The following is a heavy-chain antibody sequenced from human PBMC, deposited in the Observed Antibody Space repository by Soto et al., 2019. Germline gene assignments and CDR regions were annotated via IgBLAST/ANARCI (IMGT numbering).Heavy chain of an antibody. CDR3: ARISLGYCTNGVCYTPFDH. D-gene: IGHD2-8*01. CDR2: TYYRSRWYN. CDR1: GDSVSSNSAA. J-gene: IGHJ4*02. Sequence: SQTLSLTCAISGDSVSSNSAAWNWIRLSPSRGLEWLARTYYRSRWYNDYAVSVRSRITVNPDTSKNQFSLQLTSVTPEDTAVYYCARISLGYCTNGVCYTPFDHWGQGTLVTVSS. V-gene: IGHV6-1*01.